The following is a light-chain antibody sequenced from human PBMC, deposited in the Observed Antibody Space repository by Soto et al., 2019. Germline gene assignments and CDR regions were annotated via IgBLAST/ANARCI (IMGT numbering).Light chain of an antibody. CDR3: QQYNNWPLT. CDR2: GAS. V-gene: IGKV3-15*01. CDR1: QSVSSY. J-gene: IGKJ4*01. Sequence: ESVMTQSPATLSVSPGERATLSCXASQSVSSYLAWYQQKPGQAPRLLIYGASTRATDIPARFSGSGSGTEFTLTISSLQSEDFALYYCQQYNNWPLTFGGGTKGDIK.